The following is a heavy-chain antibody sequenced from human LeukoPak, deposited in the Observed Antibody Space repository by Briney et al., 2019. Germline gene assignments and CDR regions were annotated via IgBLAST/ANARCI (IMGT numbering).Heavy chain of an antibody. J-gene: IGHJ4*02. Sequence: GGSLRLSCAASGFTFSNAWINWVRQAPGKGPEWVGRIKSKTDGGAADYAAPVKGRFTISRDDSKNTLYLQMNSLKTEDTAVYYCTTVYDISNGYPYWGQGTLVTVSS. CDR3: TTVYDISNGYPY. V-gene: IGHV3-15*07. D-gene: IGHD3-9*01. CDR1: GFTFSNAW. CDR2: IKSKTDGGAA.